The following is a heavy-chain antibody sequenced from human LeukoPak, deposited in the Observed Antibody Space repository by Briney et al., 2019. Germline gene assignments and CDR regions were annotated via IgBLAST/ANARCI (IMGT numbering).Heavy chain of an antibody. CDR2: IRTDGTIT. CDR3: AKVAAAYYYYYMDV. CDR1: GFTFSSYW. D-gene: IGHD6-13*01. Sequence: GGSLRLSCAASGFTFSSYWMHWVRQAPGKGLVWVSRIRTDGTITTYADSVKGRFSISRDNAKNTLYLQMNSLRAEDTAEYYCAKVAAAYYYYYMDVWGKGTTVTVSS. V-gene: IGHV3-74*03. J-gene: IGHJ6*03.